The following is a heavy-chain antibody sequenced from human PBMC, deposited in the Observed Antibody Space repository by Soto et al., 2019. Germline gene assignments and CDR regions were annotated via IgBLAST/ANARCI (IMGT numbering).Heavy chain of an antibody. D-gene: IGHD3-10*01. CDR3: ASGRTYYYGSGSYGFDY. CDR2: IYYSGNT. V-gene: IGHV4-31*03. J-gene: IGHJ4*02. CDR1: GASISSDGYY. Sequence: KPXGTLSLTCTVSGASISSDGYYWSWIRQHPGRGLECVGYIYYSGNTYYSPSLKSRLTVSLDTSKNQFSLELSSVTAADTAMYYCASGRTYYYGSGSYGFDYWGQGTPVTVSS.